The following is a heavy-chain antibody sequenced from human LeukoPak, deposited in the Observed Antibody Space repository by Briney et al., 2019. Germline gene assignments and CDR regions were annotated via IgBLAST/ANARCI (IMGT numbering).Heavy chain of an antibody. Sequence: SETLSLTCTASGGSISRYYWSWIRQSAGKGLEWIGRIDIGGSTNYNPSLKSRVTMSIDKSKNQFSLKLRSVTAADTAVYFCARAYGSGSWLDPWGQGTLVTVFS. CDR1: GGSISRYY. D-gene: IGHD3-10*01. V-gene: IGHV4-4*07. J-gene: IGHJ5*02. CDR2: IDIGGST. CDR3: ARAYGSGSWLDP.